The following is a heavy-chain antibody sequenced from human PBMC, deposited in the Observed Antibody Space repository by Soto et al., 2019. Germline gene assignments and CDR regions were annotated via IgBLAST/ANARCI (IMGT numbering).Heavy chain of an antibody. V-gene: IGHV3-30-3*01. CDR2: ISYDGSNK. CDR3: AREWLRGSGGMDV. J-gene: IGHJ6*02. D-gene: IGHD3-22*01. Sequence: GGSLRLSCAASGFTFRSYAMHWVRQAPGKGLEWVAVISYDGSNKYYADSVEGRFTISRDNSKNTLYLQMNSLRAEDTAVYYCAREWLRGSGGMDVWGQGTTVTVSS. CDR1: GFTFRSYA.